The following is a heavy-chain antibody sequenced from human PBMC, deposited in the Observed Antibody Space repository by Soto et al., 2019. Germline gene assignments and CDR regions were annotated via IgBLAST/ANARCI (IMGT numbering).Heavy chain of an antibody. CDR3: AKLPWADYGGIFDP. V-gene: IGHV4-61*01. Sequence: SRKLSLTGTFSRGSHSRSRYYSSGIRQPPGKELEWIGYIYESGSNKYNPSLKSRVTISVDTSKNQFSLKLSSVTAADTAVYYCAKLPWADYGGIFDPWGQGTLVTVFS. CDR1: RGSHSRSRYY. CDR2: IYESGSN. D-gene: IGHD4-17*01. J-gene: IGHJ5*02.